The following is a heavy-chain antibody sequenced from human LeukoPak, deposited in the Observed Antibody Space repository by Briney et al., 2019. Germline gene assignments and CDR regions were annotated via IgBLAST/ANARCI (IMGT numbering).Heavy chain of an antibody. V-gene: IGHV4-34*01. CDR1: GGSFSGYY. D-gene: IGHD5-12*01. J-gene: IGHJ5*02. Sequence: SETLSLTCAVYGGSFSGYYWSWIRLPPGKGLEWIGEINHSGSTNYNPSLKSRVTISVDTSKNQFSLKLSSVTAADTAVYYCARANIVATSKHGWFDPWGQGTLVTVSS. CDR3: ARANIVATSKHGWFDP. CDR2: INHSGST.